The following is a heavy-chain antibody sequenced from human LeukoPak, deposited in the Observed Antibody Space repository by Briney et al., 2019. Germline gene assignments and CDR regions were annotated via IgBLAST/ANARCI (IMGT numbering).Heavy chain of an antibody. CDR2: ISFDGSKF. V-gene: IGHV3-30*10. CDR3: ARDERL. Sequence: GGSLRLSCVASGFTFSRSAMHWVRQAPGKGPEWLALISFDGSKFFYTDSVKGRFTISRDNSKNTLYLQMGSLRAEDMAVYYCARDERLWGQGTLVTVSS. D-gene: IGHD5-12*01. J-gene: IGHJ4*02. CDR1: GFTFSRSA.